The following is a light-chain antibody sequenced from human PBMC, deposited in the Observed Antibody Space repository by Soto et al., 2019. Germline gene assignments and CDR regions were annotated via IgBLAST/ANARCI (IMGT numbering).Light chain of an antibody. V-gene: IGKV1-9*01. CDR2: AAS. CDR1: QGISSY. CDR3: QHYNSYSEA. J-gene: IGKJ1*01. Sequence: DIQLTQSPIFLSASVGDRVTITCRASQGISSYLAWYQQKPGKAPKLLIYAASTLQSGVPSRFSGSGSGTEFTLTISSLQPDDFATYYCQHYNSYSEAFGQGTKVDIK.